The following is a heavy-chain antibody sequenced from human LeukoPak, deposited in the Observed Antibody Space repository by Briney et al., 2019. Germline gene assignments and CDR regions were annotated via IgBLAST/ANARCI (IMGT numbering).Heavy chain of an antibody. CDR2: IYTSGST. V-gene: IGHV4-4*07. J-gene: IGHJ4*02. CDR3: ARGLGPNYDFWSGYPQKYYFDY. D-gene: IGHD3-3*01. CDR1: GGSISSYY. Sequence: SETLSLTCTVSGGSISSYYWSWIRQPAGKGLEWIGRIYTSGSTNYNPSLKSRVTISVDTSKNQFSLKLSSVTAADTAVYYCARGLGPNYDFWSGYPQKYYFDYWGQGTLVTVSS.